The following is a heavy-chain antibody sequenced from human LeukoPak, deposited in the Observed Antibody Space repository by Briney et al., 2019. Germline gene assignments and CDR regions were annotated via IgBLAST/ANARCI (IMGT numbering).Heavy chain of an antibody. Sequence: SVKVSCKXSGGTFSNYAINWVPQAPGQGLEWMGRITPIFGTANYLQKFQGRVTITADKSTSTAYMELSRLRSEDTAIYYCARASSDDTAMATPFAYWGQGTLVTVSS. CDR2: ITPIFGTA. CDR3: ARASSDDTAMATPFAY. J-gene: IGHJ4*02. CDR1: GGTFSNYA. D-gene: IGHD5-18*01. V-gene: IGHV1-69*06.